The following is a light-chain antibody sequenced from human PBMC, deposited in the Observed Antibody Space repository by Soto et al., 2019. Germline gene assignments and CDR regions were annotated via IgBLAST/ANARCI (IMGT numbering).Light chain of an antibody. CDR1: MRDVGAYNL. Sequence: QSALTQPASVSGSAGQSITISCSGTMRDVGAYNLVSWYQQHPGTAPKLIIYEVRNRPSGISSLFSGSRSGNTASLTISGLQPEDEGDYYCSPYTARSTLVFGGGTKMTVL. V-gene: IGLV2-14*01. J-gene: IGLJ3*02. CDR2: EVR. CDR3: SPYTARSTLV.